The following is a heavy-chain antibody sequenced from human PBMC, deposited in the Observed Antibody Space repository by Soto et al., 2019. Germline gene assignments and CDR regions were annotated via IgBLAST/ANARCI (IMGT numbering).Heavy chain of an antibody. CDR1: GFTVSSNY. CDR2: IYSGGST. J-gene: IGHJ6*02. D-gene: IGHD3-10*01. CDR3: ARYFGSGSYQDYYYYGMDV. Sequence: GGSLRLSCAASGFTVSSNYMSWVRQAPGKGLEWVSVIYSGGSTYYADSVKGQFTISRDNSKNTLYLQMNSLRAEDTAVYYCARYFGSGSYQDYYYYGMDVWGQGTTVTVSS. V-gene: IGHV3-53*01.